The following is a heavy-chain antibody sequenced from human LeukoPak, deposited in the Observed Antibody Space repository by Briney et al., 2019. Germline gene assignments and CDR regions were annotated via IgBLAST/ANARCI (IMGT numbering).Heavy chain of an antibody. CDR3: AKDTAYSSSWYFFDY. CDR2: IRYDGSNK. Sequence: GGSLRLSCAVSGFTFSSYGMHWVRQAPGKGLEWVAFIRYDGSNKYYADSVKGRFTISRDNSKNTLYLQMNSLRAEDTAVYYCAKDTAYSSSWYFFDYWGQGTLVTVSS. V-gene: IGHV3-30*02. J-gene: IGHJ4*02. D-gene: IGHD6-13*01. CDR1: GFTFSSYG.